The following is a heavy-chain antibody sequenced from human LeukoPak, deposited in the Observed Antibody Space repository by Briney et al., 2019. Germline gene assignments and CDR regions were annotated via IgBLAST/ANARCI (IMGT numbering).Heavy chain of an antibody. J-gene: IGHJ6*04. Sequence: PPHLLSLTRVDARGSSSSGRYPWSWIRQPPGKGLEWIGYIYHSGSTYYNPSLKSRITISVDRSKNQFSLKLSSVTAADTAVYYCARDRGYYYGSGRSYYGMDVWGKGTTVTVSS. V-gene: IGHV4-30-2*01. D-gene: IGHD3-10*01. CDR3: ARDRGYYYGSGRSYYGMDV. CDR2: IYHSGST. CDR1: RGSSSSGRYP.